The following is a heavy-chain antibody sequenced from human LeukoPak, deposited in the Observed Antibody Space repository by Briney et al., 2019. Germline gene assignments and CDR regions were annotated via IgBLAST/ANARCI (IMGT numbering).Heavy chain of an antibody. J-gene: IGHJ4*02. D-gene: IGHD3-10*01. Sequence: GGSLRLSCAASGFTFDDYAMHWVRQAPGKGLEWVSGISWNSGSIGYADSVKGRFTISRDNAKNSLYLQMNSLRAEDTALYYCARSPRDPTYYFDYWGQGTLATVSS. CDR2: ISWNSGSI. CDR1: GFTFDDYA. V-gene: IGHV3-9*01. CDR3: ARSPRDPTYYFDY.